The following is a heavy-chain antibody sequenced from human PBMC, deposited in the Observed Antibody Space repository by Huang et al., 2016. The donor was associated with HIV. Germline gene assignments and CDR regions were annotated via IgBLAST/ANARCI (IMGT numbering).Heavy chain of an antibody. D-gene: IGHD3-10*01. CDR1: GYTFTTYH. V-gene: IGHV1-46*01. CDR2: IEPSGAST. CDR3: ARALLLFGLGSPLDF. Sequence: QVQLVQSGAEVKKPGASVKISCKASGYTFTTYHMHWVRQAPGQGLEWIGMIEPSGASTRYAQTFQGRVTMTSDTSTSTVYMELSSLTPEDTAVYYCARALLLFGLGSPLDFWGQGSLVTVSS. J-gene: IGHJ4*02.